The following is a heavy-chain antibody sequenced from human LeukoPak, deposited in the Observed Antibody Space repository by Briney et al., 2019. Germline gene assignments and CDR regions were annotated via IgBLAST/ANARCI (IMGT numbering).Heavy chain of an antibody. V-gene: IGHV4-59*01. CDR3: ARGPFDSGYYYVARYYFDY. J-gene: IGHJ4*02. Sequence: SETLSLTCTVSGGSISSYYWSWIRQPPGKGLEWIGYIYYSGSTNYNPSLKSRVTISVDTSKNQFSLKLSSVTAADTAVYYCARGPFDSGYYYVARYYFDYWGQGTLVTASS. D-gene: IGHD3-22*01. CDR2: IYYSGST. CDR1: GGSISSYY.